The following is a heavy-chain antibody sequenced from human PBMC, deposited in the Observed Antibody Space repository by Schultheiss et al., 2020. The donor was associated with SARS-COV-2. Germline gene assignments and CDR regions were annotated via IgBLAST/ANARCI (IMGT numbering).Heavy chain of an antibody. CDR3: AIGPGIAARPPYYYGMDV. J-gene: IGHJ6*02. Sequence: GGSLRLSCSASGFTFSSYAMHWVRQAPGKGLEYVSAISSNGGSTYYADSVKGRFTISRDNSKNTLYLQMNSLRAEDTAVYYCAIGPGIAARPPYYYGMDVWGQGTTVTVSS. CDR1: GFTFSSYA. V-gene: IGHV3-64*04. D-gene: IGHD6-6*01. CDR2: ISSNGGST.